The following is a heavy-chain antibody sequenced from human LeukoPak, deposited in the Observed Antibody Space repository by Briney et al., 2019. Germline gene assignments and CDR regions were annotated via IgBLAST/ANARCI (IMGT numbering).Heavy chain of an antibody. Sequence: PSETLSLTCTVSGGSISSGSNYWSWIRQPAGKGLEWIGRIYTSGSTNYNPSLKSRVTISVDTSKNQLSLKLSSVTAADTAVYYCARDRGWDDYSKYFDYWGQGTLVTVSS. CDR2: IYTSGST. D-gene: IGHD4-11*01. V-gene: IGHV4-61*02. J-gene: IGHJ4*02. CDR3: ARDRGWDDYSKYFDY. CDR1: GGSISSGSNY.